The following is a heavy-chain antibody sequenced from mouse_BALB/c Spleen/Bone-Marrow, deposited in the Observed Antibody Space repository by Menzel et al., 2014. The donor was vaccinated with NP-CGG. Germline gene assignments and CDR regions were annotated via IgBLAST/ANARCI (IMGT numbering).Heavy chain of an antibody. J-gene: IGHJ4*01. CDR1: GDSITSGY. V-gene: IGHV3-8*02. D-gene: IGHD1-1*01. CDR3: ASLLRVYYAMDY. CDR2: ISYSGST. Sequence: EVKLVESGPSLVKPSQTLSLTCSVTGDSITSGYWNWIRKFPGNKLEYMGYISYSGSTYYNPSLKSRISITRDTSKNXHYLQFNSVTTEDTATYYCASLLRVYYAMDYWGQGTSVTVSS.